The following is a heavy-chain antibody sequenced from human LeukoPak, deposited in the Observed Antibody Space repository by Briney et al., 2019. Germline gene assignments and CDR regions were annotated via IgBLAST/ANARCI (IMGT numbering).Heavy chain of an antibody. J-gene: IGHJ4*02. CDR1: GLTFDDYA. V-gene: IGHV3-9*01. CDR2: ISWNSGRI. Sequence: GGSLRLSCAASGLTFDDYAMHWVRQAPGKGLEWVSGISWNSGRIGYADSVKGRFTISRDNAKHSLYLQMNSLRAEDTAFYYCAKDTSYDILTGSFDYWGQGTLVTVSS. D-gene: IGHD3-9*01. CDR3: AKDTSYDILTGSFDY.